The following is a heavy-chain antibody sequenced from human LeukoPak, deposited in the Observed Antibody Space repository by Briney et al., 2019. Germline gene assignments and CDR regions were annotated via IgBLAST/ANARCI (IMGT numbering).Heavy chain of an antibody. V-gene: IGHV5-51*01. D-gene: IGHD1-7*01. J-gene: IGHJ6*02. CDR2: IYPWGSDT. CDR1: GYRFTDYR. CDR3: ARGAAGTTPDYYYFGLDV. Sequence: GESLKISRKGSGYRFTDYRIGWVRQMPGKGLEWMGVIYPWGSDTRYSPSFQGQVTISADKSINTAQLQWSSLKASDTAMYYCARGAAGTTPDYYYFGLDVWGQGTTVRVSS.